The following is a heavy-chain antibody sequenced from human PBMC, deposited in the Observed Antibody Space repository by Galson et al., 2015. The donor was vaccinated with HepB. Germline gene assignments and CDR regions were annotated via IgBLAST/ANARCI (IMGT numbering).Heavy chain of an antibody. V-gene: IGHV3-7*05. D-gene: IGHD3-16*01. CDR1: GFTFSNYW. CDR3: ARDRRLGFPCTFDI. J-gene: IGHJ3*02. Sequence: SLRLSCAASGFTFSNYWMSWVRQAPGKGLEWVANIKRDGSEKYYVDSLKGRFTISRDNAKNSLYLQMNSLRAEDTAVYYCARDRRLGFPCTFDIWGQGTMVSVSS. CDR2: IKRDGSEK.